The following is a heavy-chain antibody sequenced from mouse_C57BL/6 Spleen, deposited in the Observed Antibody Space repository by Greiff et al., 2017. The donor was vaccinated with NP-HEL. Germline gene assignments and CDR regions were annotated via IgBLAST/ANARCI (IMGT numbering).Heavy chain of an antibody. D-gene: IGHD1-1*01. CDR2: INYDGSST. V-gene: IGHV5-16*01. Sequence: EVKLMESEGGLVQPGSSMKLSCTASGFTFSDYYMAWVRQVPEKGLEWVANINYDGSSTYYLDSLKSRFIISRDNAKNILYLQMSSLKSEDTATYYCARGGVYYGSSPWFAYWGQGTLVTVSA. CDR1: GFTFSDYY. J-gene: IGHJ3*01. CDR3: ARGGVYYGSSPWFAY.